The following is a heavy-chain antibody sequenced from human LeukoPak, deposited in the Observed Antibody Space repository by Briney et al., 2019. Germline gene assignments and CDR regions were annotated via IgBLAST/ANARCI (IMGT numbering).Heavy chain of an antibody. Sequence: QSGGSLRLSCTASGFTFSSYWMTWVRQAPGKGLEWVANIEPAGSATYYVDSVKGRFTISRDNAKNLLYLQMNSLRAEDSAVYHCGRFGYVAAVDSWDQGALVTVSS. D-gene: IGHD2-15*01. J-gene: IGHJ4*02. CDR1: GFTFSSYW. CDR3: GRFGYVAAVDS. CDR2: IEPAGSAT. V-gene: IGHV3-7*01.